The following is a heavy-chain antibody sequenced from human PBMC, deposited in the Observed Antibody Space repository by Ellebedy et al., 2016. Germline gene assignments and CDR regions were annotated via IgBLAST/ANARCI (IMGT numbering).Heavy chain of an antibody. J-gene: IGHJ4*02. CDR3: ARSPGLVVDTAMGYPFDY. CDR1: GGSISSYY. V-gene: IGHV4-59*12. CDR2: IYYSGST. Sequence: SETLSLXXTVSGGSISSYYWSWIRQPPGKGLEWIGYIYYSGSTNYNPSLKSRVTISVDTSKNQFSLKLSSVTAADTAVYYCARSPGLVVDTAMGYPFDYWGQGTLVTVSS. D-gene: IGHD5-18*01.